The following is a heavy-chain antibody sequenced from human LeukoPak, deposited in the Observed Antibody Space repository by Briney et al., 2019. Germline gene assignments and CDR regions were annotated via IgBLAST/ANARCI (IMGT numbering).Heavy chain of an antibody. CDR1: GGSISSNY. Sequence: SETLSLTCTVSGGSISSNYWSWIRQPPGKGLEWIGYIYYSGSTNYNPSLKSRVTISVDTSKSQFSLKLSSVTAADTAVYYCARTSGSPYNWFDPWGQGTLVTVSS. V-gene: IGHV4-59*01. D-gene: IGHD1-26*01. CDR3: ARTSGSPYNWFDP. CDR2: IYYSGST. J-gene: IGHJ5*02.